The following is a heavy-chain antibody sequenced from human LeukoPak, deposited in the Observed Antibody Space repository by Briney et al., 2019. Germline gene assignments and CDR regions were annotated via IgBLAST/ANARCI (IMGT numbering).Heavy chain of an antibody. J-gene: IGHJ4*02. CDR3: AKDSSVPYGITE. CDR2: ISPSDGNT. D-gene: IGHD4-17*01. V-gene: IGHV3-23*01. CDR1: GFAFSKYA. Sequence: GGSLRLSCAASGFAFSKYAMSWVRQAPGKGLEWVSAISPSDGNTFYADSVMGRFTISRDNSKNTLSLQMNSLRAEDTALYYCAKDSSVPYGITEWGQGTLVTVSS.